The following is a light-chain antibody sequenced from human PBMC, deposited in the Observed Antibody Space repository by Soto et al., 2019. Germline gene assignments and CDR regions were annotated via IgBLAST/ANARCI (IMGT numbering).Light chain of an antibody. CDR1: QSISSSY. Sequence: EIVLTQSPGTLSLSPGERATLSCRASQSISSSYLAWYQQKPGQAPRLLIYGASSRATGIPDRFSGSGSGTDFTLTISRLEPEDFAVYYCQQYRSSQPFGQGTKVEIK. CDR3: QQYRSSQP. J-gene: IGKJ1*01. V-gene: IGKV3-20*01. CDR2: GAS.